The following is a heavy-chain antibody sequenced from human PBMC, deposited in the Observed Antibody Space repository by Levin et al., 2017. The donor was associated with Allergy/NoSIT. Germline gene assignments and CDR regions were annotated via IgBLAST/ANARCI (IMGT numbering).Heavy chain of an antibody. CDR2: ITSGGST. CDR1: GFTFSSYA. J-gene: IGHJ4*02. CDR3: AKDTAEQQLVRDFDD. V-gene: IGHV3-23*01. D-gene: IGHD6-13*01. Sequence: GGSPRLSCAASGFTFSSYAMSWVRQAPGKGLEWVSAITSGGSTYYADSVKGRFTISRDNSKNTLYLQMSSLRAEDTAVYYCAKDTAEQQLVRDFDDWGQGTLVTVSS.